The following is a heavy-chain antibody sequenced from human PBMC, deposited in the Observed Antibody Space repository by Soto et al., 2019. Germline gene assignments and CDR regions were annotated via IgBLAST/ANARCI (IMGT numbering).Heavy chain of an antibody. CDR2: INHSGST. CDR3: ARGGGDVVVPAASNYYYYFMDF. Sequence: SETLSLTCAVYGGSFSGYYWSWIRQPPGKGLEWIGEINHSGSTNYNPSLKSRVTISVDTSKNQFSLKLSSVTAADTAVYYCARGGGDVVVPAASNYYYYFMDFWGKGSTVTVS. V-gene: IGHV4-34*01. D-gene: IGHD2-2*01. CDR1: GGSFSGYY. J-gene: IGHJ6*03.